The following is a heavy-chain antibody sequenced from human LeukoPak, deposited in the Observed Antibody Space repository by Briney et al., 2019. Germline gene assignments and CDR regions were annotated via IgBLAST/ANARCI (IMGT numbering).Heavy chain of an antibody. CDR2: INYNSSAT. CDR1: GYTFIGYY. J-gene: IGHJ4*02. D-gene: IGHD3-10*01. Sequence: DSLKLSCTASGYTFIGYYMHWVRQAPGQGLEWMGWINYNSSATNYAQKFQGRVIMTSNTSITTAYMELSSLSSDDTAVDYCSRDRGYDTVYFDYWGQGTLVTVSS. V-gene: IGHV1-2*02. CDR3: SRDRGYDTVYFDY.